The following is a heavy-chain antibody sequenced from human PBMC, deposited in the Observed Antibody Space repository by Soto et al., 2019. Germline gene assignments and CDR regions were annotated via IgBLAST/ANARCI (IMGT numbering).Heavy chain of an antibody. Sequence: EVQLVESGGGLVQPGGSLRLSCAASGFTFSDHYMDWVRQAPGKGLEWVGRTRNKANSYTTEYAASVKGRFTISIDDSKNSLYLQMNSLKTEDTAVYYCARTGYYDSSGYWVDAFDIWGQGTMVTVSS. CDR2: TRNKANSYTT. CDR3: ARTGYYDSSGYWVDAFDI. D-gene: IGHD3-22*01. CDR1: GFTFSDHY. V-gene: IGHV3-72*01. J-gene: IGHJ3*02.